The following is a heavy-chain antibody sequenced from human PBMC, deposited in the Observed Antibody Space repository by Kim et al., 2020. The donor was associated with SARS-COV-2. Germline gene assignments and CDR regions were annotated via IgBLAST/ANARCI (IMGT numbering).Heavy chain of an antibody. D-gene: IGHD3-22*01. Sequence: GGSLRLSCAASEFTFSSYSMNWVRQAPGKGLEWVSSISSSSSYIYYADSVKGRFTISRDNAKNSLYLQMNSLRAEDTAVYYCARVLSRWYYYDSSGYYGLDYWGQGTLVTVSS. CDR2: ISSSSSYI. J-gene: IGHJ4*02. V-gene: IGHV3-21*01. CDR3: ARVLSRWYYYDSSGYYGLDY. CDR1: EFTFSSYS.